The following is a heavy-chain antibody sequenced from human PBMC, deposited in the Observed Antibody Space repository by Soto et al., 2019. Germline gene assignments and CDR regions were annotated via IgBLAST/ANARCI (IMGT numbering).Heavy chain of an antibody. V-gene: IGHV3-33*08. Sequence: VQLVESGGGLVKPGGSLRLSCAASGFTFSSYSMNWVRQAPGKGLEWVAVIWYDGSNKYYADSVKGRFTISRDNSKNTLYLQMNSLRAEDTAVYYCARGDVIAVVDYWGQGTLVTVSS. J-gene: IGHJ4*02. CDR1: GFTFSSYS. CDR3: ARGDVIAVVDY. CDR2: IWYDGSNK. D-gene: IGHD6-19*01.